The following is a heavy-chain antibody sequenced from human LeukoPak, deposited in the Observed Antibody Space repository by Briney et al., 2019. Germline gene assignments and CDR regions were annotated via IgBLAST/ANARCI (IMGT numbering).Heavy chain of an antibody. CDR1: GGSFSGYY. Sequence: SETLSLTCAVYGGSFSGYYWSWIRQPPGKGLEWIGEINHSGSTNYNPSLKSRVTISVDTSKNQFSLKLSSVTAADTAVYYCARGDSEGIDGYWSQGTLVTVSS. CDR2: INHSGST. J-gene: IGHJ4*02. D-gene: IGHD3-22*01. CDR3: ARGDSEGIDGY. V-gene: IGHV4-34*01.